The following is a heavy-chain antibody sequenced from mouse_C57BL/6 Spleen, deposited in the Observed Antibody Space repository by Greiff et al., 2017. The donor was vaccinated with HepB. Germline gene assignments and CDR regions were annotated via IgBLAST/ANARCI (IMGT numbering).Heavy chain of an antibody. CDR1: GFNIKDYY. CDR3: TTRDYYGSTWFAY. J-gene: IGHJ3*01. Sequence: VQLQQSGAELVRPGASVKLSCTASGFNIKDYYMHWVKQRPEQGLEWIGRIDPEDGDTEYAPKFQGKATMTADTSSNTAYLQRSSLTSEDTAVYYCTTRDYYGSTWFAYWGQGTLVTVSA. V-gene: IGHV14-1*01. CDR2: IDPEDGDT. D-gene: IGHD1-1*01.